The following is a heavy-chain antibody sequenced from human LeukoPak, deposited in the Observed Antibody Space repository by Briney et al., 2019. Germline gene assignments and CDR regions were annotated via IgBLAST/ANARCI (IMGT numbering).Heavy chain of an antibody. CDR2: MNPNSGNT. V-gene: IGHV1-8*02. CDR1: GYTFTSYY. Sequence: ASVKVSCKASGYTFTSYYIHWVRQAPGQGLEWMGWMNPNSGNTGYAQKFQGRVTMTRNTSISTAYMELSSLRSEDTAVYYCARGLLGYYDFWSGRHDAFDIWGQGAMVTVSS. CDR3: ARGLLGYYDFWSGRHDAFDI. D-gene: IGHD3-3*01. J-gene: IGHJ3*02.